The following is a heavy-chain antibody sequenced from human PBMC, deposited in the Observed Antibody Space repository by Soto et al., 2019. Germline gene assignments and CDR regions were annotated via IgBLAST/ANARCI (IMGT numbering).Heavy chain of an antibody. Sequence: EVQLVESGGGLVKPGGSLRLSCAASGFTFTSHNIYWFRQAPGKGLEWVSSISPYDHSFYYADSVKGRFTVSKDNAKSSVYLQMDSLRAEDTAIYYCARELYTLVRAYNWGQGTLVTVSS. CDR3: ARELYTLVRAYN. V-gene: IGHV3-21*02. CDR2: ISPYDHSF. D-gene: IGHD3-10*01. J-gene: IGHJ4*02. CDR1: GFTFTSHN.